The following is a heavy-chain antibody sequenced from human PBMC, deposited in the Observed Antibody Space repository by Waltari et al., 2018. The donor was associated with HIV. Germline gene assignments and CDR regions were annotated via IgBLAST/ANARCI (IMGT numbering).Heavy chain of an antibody. V-gene: IGHV4-39*07. Sequence: QLLLQVSGPRLVKHSDTLSTPRAVPGGSSSSRSYSWRCIRQPPGEGLEWIGSIYYSGRPCYSPSLKGRVTIAVDTSKNQCSRKLSSVTAADTAVDDCARGSAVAFSLDVWGQGTTVTVSS. CDR3: ARGSAVAFSLDV. CDR2: IYYSGRP. J-gene: IGHJ6*02. CDR1: GGSSSSRSYS. D-gene: IGHD6-19*01.